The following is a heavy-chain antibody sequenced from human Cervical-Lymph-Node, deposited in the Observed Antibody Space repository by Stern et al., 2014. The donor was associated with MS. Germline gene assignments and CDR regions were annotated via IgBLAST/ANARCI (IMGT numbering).Heavy chain of an antibody. CDR3: AKRRATERLMDV. D-gene: IGHD1-1*01. CDR2: LNEDGSEK. V-gene: IGHV3-7*01. Sequence: EVQLVESGGGLVQPGGSLRLSCAVSGFTFSSHWLSWVRQAPGKGPEGVGNLNEDGSEKSYVASMKGRFTISRDNAKNSLYLQINSLRVEDTAVYYCAKRRATERLMDVWGQGTTVTVSS. J-gene: IGHJ6*02. CDR1: GFTFSSHW.